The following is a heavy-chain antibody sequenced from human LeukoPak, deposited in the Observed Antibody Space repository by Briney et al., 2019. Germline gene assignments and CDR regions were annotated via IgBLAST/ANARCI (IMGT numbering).Heavy chain of an antibody. CDR1: GFTFNYYA. V-gene: IGHV3-30*04. CDR2: ISFDGKDK. Sequence: GGSLRLSCVASGFTFNYYAIHWVRQAPGKGLEWVAVISFDGKDKFYADSVKGRFTISRDNSKNTLYLQMNSLKPEDTAVYFCARDSRLKWTEYYFDFWGQGTLVTVSS. D-gene: IGHD3/OR15-3a*01. CDR3: ARDSRLKWTEYYFDF. J-gene: IGHJ4*02.